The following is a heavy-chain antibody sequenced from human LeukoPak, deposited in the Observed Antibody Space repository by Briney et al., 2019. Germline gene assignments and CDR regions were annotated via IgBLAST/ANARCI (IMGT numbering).Heavy chain of an antibody. D-gene: IGHD6-19*01. V-gene: IGHV1-2*06. J-gene: IGHJ4*02. CDR2: INPNSGGT. CDR1: GYTFTGYY. CDR3: VRETARIAVAGTGSDY. Sequence: ASVKVSCKASGYTFTGYYMHWVRQAPGQGLEWMGRINPNSGGTNYAQKFQGRVTMTRDTSISTAYMELSRLRSDDTAVYYCVRETARIAVAGTGSDYRGQGTLVTVSS.